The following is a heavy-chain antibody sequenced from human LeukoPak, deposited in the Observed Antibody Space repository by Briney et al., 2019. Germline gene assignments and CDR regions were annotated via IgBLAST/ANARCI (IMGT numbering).Heavy chain of an antibody. CDR1: GFTFSSYA. CDR2: ISGSGGST. D-gene: IGHD2-8*01. Sequence: GGSLRLSCAASGFTFSSYAMSWVRQAPGKGLERVSAISGSGGSTYYADSVKGRFTISRDNSKNTLYLQMNSLRAEDTAVYYCAKLPYLYCTNGVCLFDYWGQGTLVTVSS. V-gene: IGHV3-23*01. CDR3: AKLPYLYCTNGVCLFDY. J-gene: IGHJ4*02.